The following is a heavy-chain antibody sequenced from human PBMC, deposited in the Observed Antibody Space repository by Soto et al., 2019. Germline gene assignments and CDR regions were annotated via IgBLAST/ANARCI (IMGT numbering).Heavy chain of an antibody. V-gene: IGHV1-69*13. CDR2: IIPIFGTA. D-gene: IGHD1-1*01. Sequence: GASVKVSCKASGCTFSSYAISWVRQAPGQGLEWMGGIIPIFGTANYAQKFQGRVTITADESTSTAYMELSSLRSEDTAVYYCARVGSDDLDYWGQGTLVTVSS. CDR3: ARVGSDDLDY. J-gene: IGHJ4*02. CDR1: GCTFSSYA.